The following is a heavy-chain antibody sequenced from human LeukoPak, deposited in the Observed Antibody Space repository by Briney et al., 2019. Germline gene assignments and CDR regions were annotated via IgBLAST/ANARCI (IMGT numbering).Heavy chain of an antibody. J-gene: IGHJ1*01. CDR2: IWYDGSNK. CDR1: GFTFSSYG. CDR3: AKDEGPYDFWSCYYNPAEYFQH. D-gene: IGHD3-3*01. Sequence: GGPLRLSCAASGFTFSSYGMHWVRQAPGKGLECVAVIWYDGSNKYYADSVKGRFTISRDNSKNTLYLQMNSLRAEDTAVYYCAKDEGPYDFWSCYYNPAEYFQHWGQSTLVTVSS. V-gene: IGHV3-33*06.